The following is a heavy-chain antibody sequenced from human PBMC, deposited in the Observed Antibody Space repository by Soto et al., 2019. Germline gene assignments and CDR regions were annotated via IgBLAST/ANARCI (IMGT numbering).Heavy chain of an antibody. D-gene: IGHD3-22*01. Sequence: VQMVESGGGVVHPGGSLRLSCAVSGFTFADYAVHWVRQSAGKGLEWVSFINADGSEKYNADSVRGRFTISRDNSKDSFYLQMNSLRLEDTAMYYCAKAKFYYDSSPYDSWGQGTLVTVSS. CDR2: INADGSEK. J-gene: IGHJ4*02. V-gene: IGHV3-43*02. CDR1: GFTFADYA. CDR3: AKAKFYYDSSPYDS.